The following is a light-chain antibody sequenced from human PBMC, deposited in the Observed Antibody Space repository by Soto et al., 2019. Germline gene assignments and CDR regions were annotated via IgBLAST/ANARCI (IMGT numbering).Light chain of an antibody. Sequence: QSVLTQPPSASATPGQRVIISCSGSRSNIGTNSVSWYQQVPGMAPKLLIYRHDQRPSRVPDRVSGSKSGTAASLAISAVQSEDEADYYCASWDDGLSGWVFGGGTKLTVL. CDR2: RHD. CDR1: RSNIGTNS. J-gene: IGLJ3*02. CDR3: ASWDDGLSGWV. V-gene: IGLV1-44*01.